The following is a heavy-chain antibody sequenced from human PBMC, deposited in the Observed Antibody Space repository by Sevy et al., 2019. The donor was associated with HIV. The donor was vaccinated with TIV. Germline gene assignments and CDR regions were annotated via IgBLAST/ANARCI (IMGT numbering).Heavy chain of an antibody. V-gene: IGHV1-18*01. J-gene: IGHJ1*01. CDR1: GYTFTSYG. CDR3: ASGGTGYSSSWYAIRSFRWVSAEYFQH. CDR2: ISAYNGNT. Sequence: ASVKVSCKASGYTFTSYGISWVRQAPGQGLEWMGWISAYNGNTNYAQKLQGRVTMTTDTSTSTAYMELRSLRSDDTAGYYCASGGTGYSSSWYAIRSFRWVSAEYFQHWGQGTLVTVSS. D-gene: IGHD6-13*01.